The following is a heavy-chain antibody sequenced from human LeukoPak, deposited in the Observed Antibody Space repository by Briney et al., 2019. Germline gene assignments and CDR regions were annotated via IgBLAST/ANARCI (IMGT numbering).Heavy chain of an antibody. CDR3: AKDGLYYDGSEHVYYFDS. V-gene: IGHV3-23*01. CDR1: GFTFSRSA. D-gene: IGHD3-22*01. J-gene: IGHJ4*02. CDR2: IIYSGGAT. Sequence: GGTLRLSCAASGFTFSRSAMTWVRQGPGTGLEFVASIIYSGGATYYADSVKGRFTISRDNSKNTLYLQMNSLRAEDTALYYCAKDGLYYDGSEHVYYFDSWGQGTLVTVSS.